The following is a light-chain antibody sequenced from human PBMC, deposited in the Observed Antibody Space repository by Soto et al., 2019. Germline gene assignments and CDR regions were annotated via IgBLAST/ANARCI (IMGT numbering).Light chain of an antibody. CDR3: QHYGGMWA. V-gene: IGKV1-5*01. CDR2: DAS. CDR1: QSITNR. Sequence: DIQMTQSPSTLSASVGDRVTTTCRASQSITNRLAWYQQKPGKAPKVLIYDASSLESGAPSRFSGSGSGTEFILTISSLQPDDFATYCCQHYGGMWAFGQGTKVEMK. J-gene: IGKJ1*01.